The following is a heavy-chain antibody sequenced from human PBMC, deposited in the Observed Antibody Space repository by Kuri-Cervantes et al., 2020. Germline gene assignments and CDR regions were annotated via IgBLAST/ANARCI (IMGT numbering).Heavy chain of an antibody. Sequence: ASVKVFCKASGYTFTSYGISWVRQAPGQGLEWMGWISAYSGNTNYAQKLQGRVTITADESTSTAYMELSSLRSEDTAVYYCAREPLAYDSSGYHPKESPENDYWGQGTLVTVSS. CDR3: AREPLAYDSSGYHPKESPENDY. D-gene: IGHD3-22*01. CDR1: GYTFTSYG. J-gene: IGHJ4*02. CDR2: ISAYSGNT. V-gene: IGHV1-18*01.